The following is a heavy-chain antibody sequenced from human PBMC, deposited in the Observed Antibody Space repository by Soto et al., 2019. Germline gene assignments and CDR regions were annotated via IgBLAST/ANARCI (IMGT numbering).Heavy chain of an antibody. D-gene: IGHD6-13*01. V-gene: IGHV3-48*03. J-gene: IGHJ4*02. CDR1: EFTFSSYY. Sequence: PXGSLRLRCVASEFTFSSYYMNWVRQAPGKGLEWVSYISIFGTTIYYTDSVKGRFTISRDNAKKSLYLQMNSLRAEDTAVYYCVRFGGAAAGPGDDWGQGTLVTVSS. CDR2: ISIFGTTI. CDR3: VRFGGAAAGPGDD.